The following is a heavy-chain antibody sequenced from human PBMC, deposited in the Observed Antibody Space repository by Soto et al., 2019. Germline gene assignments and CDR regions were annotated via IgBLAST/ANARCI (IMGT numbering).Heavy chain of an antibody. J-gene: IGHJ6*03. CDR2: IKQDGSEK. V-gene: IGHV3-7*01. D-gene: IGHD2-2*01. CDR3: ARGLCSSTSCYLYYYYYMDV. Sequence: GGSLRLSWAASGFLFSSYWMSWVSKTTGKGLEWVANIKQDGSEKYYVDSVKGRFTISRDNAKNSLYLQMNSLRAEDTAVYYCARGLCSSTSCYLYYYYYMDVWGKGTTVTVSS. CDR1: GFLFSSYW.